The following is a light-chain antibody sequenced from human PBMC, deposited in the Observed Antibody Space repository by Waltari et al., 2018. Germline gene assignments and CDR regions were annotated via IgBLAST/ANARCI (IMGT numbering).Light chain of an antibody. J-gene: IGKJ2*01. CDR3: QQRSDWPFT. V-gene: IGKV3-11*01. CDR2: DAS. Sequence: EIVLTQSPATLSLSPGERATLSCRASQRVSSPLAWYQQKPGQAPRLLSYDASMRATGIPARFSGSGSGTDFTLTIGGLEPEDFAVYYCQQRSDWPFTFGQGTKLEI. CDR1: QRVSSP.